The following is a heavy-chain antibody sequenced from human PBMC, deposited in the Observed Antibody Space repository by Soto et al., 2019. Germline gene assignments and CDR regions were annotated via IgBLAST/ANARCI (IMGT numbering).Heavy chain of an antibody. Sequence: SETLSLTCTVSGGSISSSSYYWGWIRQPPGKGLEWIGSIYYSGSTYYNPSLKSRVTISVDTSKNQFSLKLSSVTAADTAVYYCASLGYSGYERSLDYWGQGTLVTVSS. D-gene: IGHD5-12*01. CDR1: GGSISSSSYY. CDR3: ASLGYSGYERSLDY. J-gene: IGHJ4*02. V-gene: IGHV4-39*01. CDR2: IYYSGST.